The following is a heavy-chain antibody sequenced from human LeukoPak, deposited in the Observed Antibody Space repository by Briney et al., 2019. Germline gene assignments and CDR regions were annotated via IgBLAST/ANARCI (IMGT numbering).Heavy chain of an antibody. D-gene: IGHD2-2*01. CDR3: AKSAHCNINSCHETPYYFDY. V-gene: IGHV3-30-3*02. J-gene: IGHJ4*02. CDR2: ISYDGSNK. Sequence: GGSLRLSCAASGFTFSSYAMHWVRQAPGKGLEWVAVISYDGSNKYYADSVKGRFTISRDNSKNTLYVQMNSLSAEDTAVYYCAKSAHCNINSCHETPYYFDYWGQGTLVTVSS. CDR1: GFTFSSYA.